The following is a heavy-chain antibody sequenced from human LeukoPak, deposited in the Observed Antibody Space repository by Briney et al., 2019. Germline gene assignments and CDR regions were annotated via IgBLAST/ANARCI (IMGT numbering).Heavy chain of an antibody. CDR2: IYHSGST. V-gene: IGHV4-30-2*01. D-gene: IGHD1-14*01. CDR3: ARVARPARFDY. CDR1: GGSISSGGYS. J-gene: IGHJ4*02. Sequence: PSETLSLTCAVSGGSISSGGYSWSWIRQPPGKGLEWIGYIYHSGSTYYNPSLKSRVTISVDRSKNQFSLKLSSVTAADTAVYYCARVARPARFDYWGQGTLVTVSS.